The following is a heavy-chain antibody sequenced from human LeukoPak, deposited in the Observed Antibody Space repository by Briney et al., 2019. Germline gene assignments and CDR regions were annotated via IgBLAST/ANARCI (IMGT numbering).Heavy chain of an antibody. CDR3: ARDRITMVRGVIITDQYYYYGMDV. CDR1: GYTFTSYY. Sequence: ASVKVSCKASGYTFTSYYMHWVRQAPGQGLEWMGIINPSGGSTSSAQKFQGRVTMTRDTSTSTVYVELSSLRSEDTAVYYCARDRITMVRGVIITDQYYYYGMDVWGQGTTVTVSS. J-gene: IGHJ6*02. V-gene: IGHV1-46*01. CDR2: INPSGGST. D-gene: IGHD3-10*01.